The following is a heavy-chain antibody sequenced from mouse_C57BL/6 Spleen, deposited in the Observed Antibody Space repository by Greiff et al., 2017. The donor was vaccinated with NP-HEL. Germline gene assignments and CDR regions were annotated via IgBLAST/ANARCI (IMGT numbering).Heavy chain of an antibody. CDR1: GYSITSGYY. D-gene: IGHD1-1*01. CDR2: ISYDGSN. CDR3: ARDRPYYYGSTFDY. Sequence: ESGPGLVKPSQSLSLTCSVTGYSITSGYYWNWIRQFPGNKLEWMGYISYDGSNNYNPSLKNRISITRDTSKNQFFLKLNSVTTEDTATYYCARDRPYYYGSTFDYWGQGTTLTVSS. J-gene: IGHJ2*01. V-gene: IGHV3-6*01.